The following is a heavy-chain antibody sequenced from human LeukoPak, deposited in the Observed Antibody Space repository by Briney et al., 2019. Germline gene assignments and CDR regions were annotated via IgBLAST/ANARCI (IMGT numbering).Heavy chain of an antibody. Sequence: ASVKVSCKASGYTFTSYGISWVRQAPGQGLEWMGWISAYNGNTNYAQKLQGRVTMTTDTSTSTAYMELRSLRSDDTAVYYCARPTYCGGDCDGAFDIWGQGTMVTVSS. CDR1: GYTFTSYG. V-gene: IGHV1-18*01. CDR3: ARPTYCGGDCDGAFDI. CDR2: ISAYNGNT. D-gene: IGHD2-21*02. J-gene: IGHJ3*02.